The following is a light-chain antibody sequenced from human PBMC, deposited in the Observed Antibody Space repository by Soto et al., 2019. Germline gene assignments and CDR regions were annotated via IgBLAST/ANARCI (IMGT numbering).Light chain of an antibody. J-gene: IGLJ2*01. Sequence: QSVLTQPPSASGTPGQRVIISCSGSSSSIGSNTVNWYRQHPGTAPTVLIYTDDQRPSGVPARFSGSRSGTSASLAISGLQSEDEADYYCAPWDDSLNSVIFGGGTKPTVL. CDR1: SSSIGSNT. V-gene: IGLV1-44*01. CDR3: APWDDSLNSVI. CDR2: TDD.